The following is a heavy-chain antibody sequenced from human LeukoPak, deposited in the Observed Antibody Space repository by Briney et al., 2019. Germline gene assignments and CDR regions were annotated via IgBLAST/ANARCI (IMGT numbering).Heavy chain of an antibody. J-gene: IGHJ4*02. CDR3: ARDYSSSWYTPSYYFDY. Sequence: GGSLRLSCAASGFTFSSYWMSWVRQAPGKGLEWVANIKQDGSEKYYVDSVKGRFTISRDNAKNSLYLQMNSLRAEDTAVYYCARDYSSSWYTPSYYFDYWGQGTLVTVSS. V-gene: IGHV3-7*01. D-gene: IGHD6-13*01. CDR2: IKQDGSEK. CDR1: GFTFSSYW.